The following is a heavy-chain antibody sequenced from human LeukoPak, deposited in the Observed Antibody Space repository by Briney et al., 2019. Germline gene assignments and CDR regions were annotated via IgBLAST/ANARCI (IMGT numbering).Heavy chain of an antibody. Sequence: SETLSLTCTVSGYSNSSGYYWGWIRQPPGKGLEWVGSIHHSGTTYYNPSLKCRVTISLATSKNQFSLKLSSVTAADTAVYYCARDSYGSGSYNYWGQGTLVTVSS. CDR2: IHHSGTT. D-gene: IGHD3-10*01. J-gene: IGHJ4*02. CDR1: GYSNSSGYY. V-gene: IGHV4-38-2*02. CDR3: ARDSYGSGSYNY.